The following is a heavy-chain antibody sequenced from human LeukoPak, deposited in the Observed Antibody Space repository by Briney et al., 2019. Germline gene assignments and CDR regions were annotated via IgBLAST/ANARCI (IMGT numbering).Heavy chain of an antibody. CDR2: IYYIGST. CDR3: ARPDATYYDILTGRGPGDAFDI. D-gene: IGHD3-9*01. V-gene: IGHV4-59*01. Sequence: PSETLSLTCTVSGGSISSYYWSWIRQPPGKGLEWIGYIYYIGSTNYNPSLKSRVTISLDTSKNQFSLKLSSVTAADTAVYYCARPDATYYDILTGRGPGDAFDIWGQGTMVTVSS. J-gene: IGHJ3*02. CDR1: GGSISSYY.